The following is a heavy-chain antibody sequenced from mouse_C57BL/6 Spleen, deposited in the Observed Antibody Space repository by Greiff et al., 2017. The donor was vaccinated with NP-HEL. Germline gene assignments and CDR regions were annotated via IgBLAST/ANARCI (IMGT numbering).Heavy chain of an antibody. Sequence: VQLQQSGAELVRPGASVKLSCTASGFNIKDDYMHWVKQRPEQGLEWIGWIDPENGDTEYASKFQGKATITADTSSNTAYLQLSSLTSEDTAVYYCTKGLGDYWGQGTSVTVSS. D-gene: IGHD4-1*01. CDR1: GFNIKDDY. J-gene: IGHJ4*01. CDR2: IDPENGDT. CDR3: TKGLGDY. V-gene: IGHV14-4*01.